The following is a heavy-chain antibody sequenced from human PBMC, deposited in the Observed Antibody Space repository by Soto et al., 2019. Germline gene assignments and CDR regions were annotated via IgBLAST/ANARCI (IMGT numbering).Heavy chain of an antibody. Sequence: QAGGSLRLSCAASGFTFSSYAMSWVRQAPGKGLEWVSAISGSGGSTYYADSVKGRFTISRDNSKNTLYLQMNSLRAEDTAVYYCAKDNWGSDAAFDIWGQGTMVTVSS. D-gene: IGHD7-27*01. V-gene: IGHV3-23*01. CDR2: ISGSGGST. J-gene: IGHJ3*02. CDR3: AKDNWGSDAAFDI. CDR1: GFTFSSYA.